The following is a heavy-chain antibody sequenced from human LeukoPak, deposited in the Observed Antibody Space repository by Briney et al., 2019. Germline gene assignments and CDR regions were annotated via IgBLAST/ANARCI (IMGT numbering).Heavy chain of an antibody. CDR3: AQLGFNDAFDI. J-gene: IGHJ3*02. CDR1: GFTFSRYS. Sequence: GGSLRLSCAASGFTFSRYSMNWVRQAPGKGLEWVSSISSSSSYIYYADSVKGRFTISRDNAKNSLYLQMNSLRAEDTAVYYCAQLGFNDAFDIWGQGTMVTVSS. V-gene: IGHV3-21*01. D-gene: IGHD7-27*01. CDR2: ISSSSSYI.